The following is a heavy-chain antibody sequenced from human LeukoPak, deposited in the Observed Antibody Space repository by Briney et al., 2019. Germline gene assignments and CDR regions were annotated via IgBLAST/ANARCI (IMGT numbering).Heavy chain of an antibody. Sequence: ASVKVSCKASGFTFTSSAMQWVRQARGQRLEWIGWIVVGSGNTNYAQKFQERVTITRDMSTSTAYMELSSLRSEDTAVCYCASGSYYDILTGYYETYFDYWGQGTLVTVSS. V-gene: IGHV1-58*02. CDR2: IVVGSGNT. D-gene: IGHD3-9*01. CDR3: ASGSYYDILTGYYETYFDY. CDR1: GFTFTSSA. J-gene: IGHJ4*02.